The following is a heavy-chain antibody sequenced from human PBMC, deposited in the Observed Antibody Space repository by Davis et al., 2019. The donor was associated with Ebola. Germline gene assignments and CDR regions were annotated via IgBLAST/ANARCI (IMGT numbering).Heavy chain of an antibody. CDR2: INSDGSST. V-gene: IGHV3-74*01. CDR1: GFTFSSYS. Sequence: HTGGSLRLSCAASGFTFSSYSMNWVRQAPGKGLVWVSRINSDGSSTSYADSVKGRFTISRDNAKNTLYLQMNSLRAEDTAVYYCTTQKSSGWYLDFDYWGQGTLVTVSS. J-gene: IGHJ4*02. CDR3: TTQKSSGWYLDFDY. D-gene: IGHD6-19*01.